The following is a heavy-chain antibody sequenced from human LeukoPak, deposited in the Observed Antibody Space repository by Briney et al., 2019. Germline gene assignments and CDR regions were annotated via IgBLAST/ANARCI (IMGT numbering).Heavy chain of an antibody. CDR1: GGSISSYY. CDR2: IYYSGST. Sequence: PSETPSLTCTVSGGSISSYYWSWIRQPPGKGLEWIGYIYYSGSTNYNPSLKSRVTISVDTSKNQFSLKLSSVTAADTAVYYCARVPNSSDWVPFDYWGQGTLVTVSS. D-gene: IGHD6-19*01. V-gene: IGHV4-59*01. J-gene: IGHJ4*02. CDR3: ARVPNSSDWVPFDY.